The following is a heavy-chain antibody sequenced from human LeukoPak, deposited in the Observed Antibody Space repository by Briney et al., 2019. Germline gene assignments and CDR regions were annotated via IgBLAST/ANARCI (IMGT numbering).Heavy chain of an antibody. CDR1: GGSISSYY. V-gene: IGHV4-59*01. J-gene: IGHJ4*02. Sequence: SETLSLTCTVPGGSISSYYWSWIRQPPGEGLEWIGYIYYSGSTNYNPSLKSRVSMSVDTSKNQVSLKLSSVTAADTAVYYCARDGRGYSYGFDYWGQGTLVTVSS. CDR3: ARDGRGYSYGFDY. D-gene: IGHD5-18*01. CDR2: IYYSGST.